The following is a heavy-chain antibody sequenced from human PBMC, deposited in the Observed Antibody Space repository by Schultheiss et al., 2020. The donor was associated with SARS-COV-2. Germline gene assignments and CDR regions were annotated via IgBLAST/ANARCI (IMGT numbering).Heavy chain of an antibody. CDR1: GFTFSSYA. J-gene: IGHJ4*02. CDR2: ISGSGGST. V-gene: IGHV3-23*01. D-gene: IGHD3-3*01. Sequence: GESLKISCAASGFTFSSYAMSWVRQAPGKGLEWVSAISGSGGSTYYADSVKGRFTISRDNSKNSLSLQMSSLRADDTGVYYCVRAPYSLWSGHSFDHWGQGTQVTVSS. CDR3: VRAPYSLWSGHSFDH.